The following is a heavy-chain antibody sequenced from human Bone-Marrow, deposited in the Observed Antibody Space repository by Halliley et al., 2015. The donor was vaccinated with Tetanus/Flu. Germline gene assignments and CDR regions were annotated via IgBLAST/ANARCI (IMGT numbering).Heavy chain of an antibody. CDR3: AKGRCVDGDCLGYDR. D-gene: IGHD2-21*02. Sequence: SLRLSCAATGFDFIYSVMSWVRQAPGKGLEWVSYISGSGRNTYYADSVKGRSTISRGNSNDTLYLQMNSLRVDDTALYYCAKGRCVDGDCLGYDRWGQGTLVIVSS. J-gene: IGHJ5*02. CDR1: GFDFIYSV. V-gene: IGHV3-23*01. CDR2: ISGSGRNT.